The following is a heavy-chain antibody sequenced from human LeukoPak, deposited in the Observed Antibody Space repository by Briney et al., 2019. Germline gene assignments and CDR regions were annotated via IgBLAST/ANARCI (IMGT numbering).Heavy chain of an antibody. CDR1: GGSFSGYY. V-gene: IGHV4-34*01. D-gene: IGHD4-23*01. CDR3: ARVKVVTPIWFDP. Sequence: PSETLSLTCAVYGGSFSGYYWSWIRQPPGKGLEWIGEINHSGSTNYNPSLKSRVNISVDTSKNQFSLKLSSVTAADTAVYYCARVKVVTPIWFDPWGQGTLVTVSS. J-gene: IGHJ5*02. CDR2: INHSGST.